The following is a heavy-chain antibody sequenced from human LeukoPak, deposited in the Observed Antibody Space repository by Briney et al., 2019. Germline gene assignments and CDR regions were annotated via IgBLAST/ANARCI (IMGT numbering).Heavy chain of an antibody. V-gene: IGHV4-59*01. Sequence: SETLSLTCTVSGGSLSRYYWSWIRQHPGKGLEWIGYIYYSGSTNYNPSLKSRVTISVDTSKNQFSLRLSSLSAADTAVYYCARRDSSGYYDWFDPWGQGTLVTVS. J-gene: IGHJ5*02. CDR3: ARRDSSGYYDWFDP. CDR2: IYYSGST. D-gene: IGHD3-22*01. CDR1: GGSLSRYY.